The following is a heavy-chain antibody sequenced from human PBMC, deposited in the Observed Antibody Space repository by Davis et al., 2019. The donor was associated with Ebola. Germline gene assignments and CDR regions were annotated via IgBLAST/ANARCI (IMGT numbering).Heavy chain of an antibody. Sequence: AASVKVSCKASGGTFSSYAISWVRQAPGQGLEWMGRIIPILGIANYAQKFQGRVTITADKSTSTAYMELSSLRSEDTAVYYCAREVVGATQGFDYWGQGTLVTVSS. CDR3: AREVVGATQGFDY. CDR1: GGTFSSYA. CDR2: IIPILGIA. D-gene: IGHD1-26*01. J-gene: IGHJ4*02. V-gene: IGHV1-69*04.